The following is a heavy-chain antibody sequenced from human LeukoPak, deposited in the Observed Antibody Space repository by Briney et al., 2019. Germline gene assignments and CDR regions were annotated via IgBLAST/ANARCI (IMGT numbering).Heavy chain of an antibody. J-gene: IGHJ3*02. CDR2: MNTNSGNT. V-gene: IGHV1-8*01. CDR3: ARDLVYYDFWSGYYGVPNDAFDI. D-gene: IGHD3-3*01. Sequence: ASVKVSCKASGYPFTSYNINWVRQATGQGLEWMGWMNTNSGNTGYSQNFQGRVTMTRDTSTSTVYMELSSLRSEDTAVYYCARDLVYYDFWSGYYGVPNDAFDIWGQGTMVTVSS. CDR1: GYPFTSYN.